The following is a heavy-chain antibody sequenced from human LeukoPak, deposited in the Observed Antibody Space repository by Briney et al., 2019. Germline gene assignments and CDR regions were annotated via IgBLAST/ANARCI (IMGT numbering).Heavy chain of an antibody. CDR1: GGSISSYY. J-gene: IGHJ3*02. D-gene: IGHD1-26*01. CDR3: VRHGSYGAAFDI. Sequence: SETLSLTCTVSGGSISSYYWSWIRQPAGKGLEWIGRIYTSGSTNYNPSLKSRVTMSVDTSKNQFSLKLSSVTAADTALYYCVRHGSYGAAFDIWGQGTMVTVSS. V-gene: IGHV4-4*07. CDR2: IYTSGST.